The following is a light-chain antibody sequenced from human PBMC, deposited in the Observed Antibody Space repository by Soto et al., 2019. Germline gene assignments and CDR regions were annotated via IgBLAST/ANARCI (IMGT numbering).Light chain of an antibody. CDR2: EVS. CDR3: SSYTSSNTLV. V-gene: IGLV2-14*01. J-gene: IGLJ2*01. CDR1: SSDVGAYNC. Sequence: QSALTQPASVSGSPGQSITISCTGTSSDVGAYNCVSWYQQDPGKAPKLMIFEVSDRPSGVSNRFSGSKSGNTASLTISGLQAEDEADYYCSSYTSSNTLVFGGGTKLTVL.